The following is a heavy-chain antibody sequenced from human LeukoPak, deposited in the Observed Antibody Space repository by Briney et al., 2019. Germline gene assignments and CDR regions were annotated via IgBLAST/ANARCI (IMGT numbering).Heavy chain of an antibody. D-gene: IGHD3-10*01. CDR2: VRSEANGYAT. Sequence: PGGSLRLSCAASGFTFSSYWMSWVRQPSGKGLEWVGRVRSEANGYATAYAASMKGRFTISRDDSKNTAYLQMNSLKTEDTAVYYCTRPDDGERNFDYWGQGTLVTVSS. J-gene: IGHJ4*02. CDR3: TRPDDGERNFDY. V-gene: IGHV3-73*01. CDR1: GFTFSSYW.